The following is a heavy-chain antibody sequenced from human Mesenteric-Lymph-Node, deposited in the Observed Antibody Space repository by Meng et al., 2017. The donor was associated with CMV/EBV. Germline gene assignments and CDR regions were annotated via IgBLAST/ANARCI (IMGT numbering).Heavy chain of an antibody. Sequence: ASVKVSCKASGYTFTGYYMHWVRQAPGQGLEWMGWINPNSGGTNYAQKFQGRITMTRDTSISTAYMELSRLRSDDTAVYYCARDQDPGYSSSWLYYYYYYGMDVWGQGTTVTVSS. D-gene: IGHD6-13*01. V-gene: IGHV1-2*02. J-gene: IGHJ6*02. CDR1: GYTFTGYY. CDR2: INPNSGGT. CDR3: ARDQDPGYSSSWLYYYYYYGMDV.